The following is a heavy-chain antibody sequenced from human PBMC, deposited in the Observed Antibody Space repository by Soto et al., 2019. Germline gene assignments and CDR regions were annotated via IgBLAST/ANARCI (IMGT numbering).Heavy chain of an antibody. CDR3: VRYCDSSTCNAAF. Sequence: GGSLRLSCAASGFTFSSYTMHWVRQAPGKGLEWVAVISYDENNEYYADSVKGRFTISRDSSKNTLSLQMNNLATEDTAIYYCVRYCDSSTCNAAFWGQGTLVTVSS. CDR1: GFTFSSYT. CDR2: ISYDENNE. J-gene: IGHJ4*02. D-gene: IGHD2-2*01. V-gene: IGHV3-30-3*01.